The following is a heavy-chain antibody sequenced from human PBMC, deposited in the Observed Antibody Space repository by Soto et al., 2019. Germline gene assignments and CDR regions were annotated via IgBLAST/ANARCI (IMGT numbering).Heavy chain of an antibody. CDR1: GGSISGSSDY. Sequence: SETLCLTCTVSGGSISGSSDYWGWIRQPPGKGLEWIGSIYYSGSTYYNPSLKSRVTISVDTSKNQFSLKLSSVTAADTAVYYCARPAYSSSWINWFDPWGQGTLVTVSS. D-gene: IGHD6-13*01. CDR2: IYYSGST. V-gene: IGHV4-39*01. CDR3: ARPAYSSSWINWFDP. J-gene: IGHJ5*02.